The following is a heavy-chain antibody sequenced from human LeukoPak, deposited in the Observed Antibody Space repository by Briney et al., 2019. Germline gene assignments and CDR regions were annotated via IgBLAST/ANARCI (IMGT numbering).Heavy chain of an antibody. J-gene: IGHJ4*02. CDR1: GFTISSNY. CDR3: ARAPSLGNYDSSGYDY. CDR2: IYSGGST. V-gene: IGHV3-53*01. Sequence: GGSLRLSCAASGFTISSNYMSWVRQAPGKGLEWVSVIYSGGSTYYADSVKGRFTISRDNSKNTLYLQMNSLRAEDTAVYYCARAPSLGNYDSSGYDYWGQGTLVTVSS. D-gene: IGHD3-22*01.